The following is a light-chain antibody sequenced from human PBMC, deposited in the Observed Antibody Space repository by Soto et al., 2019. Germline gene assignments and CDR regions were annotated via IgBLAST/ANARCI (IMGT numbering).Light chain of an antibody. V-gene: IGLV2-8*01. CDR1: SSDIGGYKY. Sequence: QSALTQPPSASGSPGQSVTISCTGTSSDIGGYKYVSWYQQHPGKAPKLMIYEVNKRPSGVPDRFSDSKSGNTASLTVSGLQAEDEADYYCSSYAGSDNVVFGGGTKLTVL. J-gene: IGLJ2*01. CDR3: SSYAGSDNVV. CDR2: EVN.